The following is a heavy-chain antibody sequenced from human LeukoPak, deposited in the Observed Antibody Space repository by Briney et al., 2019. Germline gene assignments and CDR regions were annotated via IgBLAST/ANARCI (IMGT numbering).Heavy chain of an antibody. V-gene: IGHV4-59*01. D-gene: IGHD2-21*02. Sequence: SETLSLTCTVSGGSISSYYWSWIRQPPGKGLEWIGYIYYSGSTNYNPSLKSRVTISVDTSKNQFSLKLSSVTAADTAVYYCARVAYCGGDCPSAYWYFDLWGRGTLVTVSP. CDR2: IYYSGST. J-gene: IGHJ2*01. CDR1: GGSISSYY. CDR3: ARVAYCGGDCPSAYWYFDL.